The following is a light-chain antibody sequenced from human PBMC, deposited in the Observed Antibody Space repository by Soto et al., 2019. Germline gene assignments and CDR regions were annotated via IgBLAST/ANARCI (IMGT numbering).Light chain of an antibody. Sequence: EIVLTQSPCTLSLSPGERATLSCRASQSVISSHLGWYQQKPGQAPRLLIYDASSRATGIPDRFRGSGSGTDFTLTISRLEPEDFAVYYCQQYGSSPWTFGQGTKVDIK. J-gene: IGKJ1*01. CDR2: DAS. CDR1: QSVISSH. V-gene: IGKV3-20*01. CDR3: QQYGSSPWT.